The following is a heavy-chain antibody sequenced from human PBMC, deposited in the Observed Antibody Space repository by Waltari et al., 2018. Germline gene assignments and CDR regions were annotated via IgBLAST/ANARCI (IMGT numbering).Heavy chain of an antibody. CDR3: AKDAFGNTYLDY. CDR1: GFTFSNFG. D-gene: IGHD3-10*01. CDR2: GWFDGSQK. Sequence: QVQLVESGGGVVQPGRSLRLSCAASGFTFSNFGMHWVRQAPGKGLEWVALGWFDGSQKYYADSVRGRFTISRDNSKRVLYLDMGSLRADDTAIYYCAKDAFGNTYLDYWGQGTLVTVSS. J-gene: IGHJ4*02. V-gene: IGHV3-33*06.